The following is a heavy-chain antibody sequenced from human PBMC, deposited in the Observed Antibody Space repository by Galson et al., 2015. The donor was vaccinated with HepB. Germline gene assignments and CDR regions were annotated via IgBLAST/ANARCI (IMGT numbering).Heavy chain of an antibody. V-gene: IGHV5-10-1*01. Sequence: QSGAEVKKPGESLRISCKGSGYSFTSYWISWVRQMPGKGLEWMGRIDPSDSYTNYSPSFQGHVTISADKSISTAYLQWSSLKASAPAMYYCARNQFCSSPSGPQIWPAPRGPGTLVPAS. J-gene: IGHJ5*02. CDR1: GYSFTSYW. CDR3: ARNQFCSSPSGPQIWPAP. D-gene: IGHD2-2*01. CDR2: IDPSDSYT.